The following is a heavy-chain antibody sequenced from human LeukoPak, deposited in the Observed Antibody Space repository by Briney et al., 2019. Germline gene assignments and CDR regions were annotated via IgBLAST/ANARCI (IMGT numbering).Heavy chain of an antibody. CDR3: TREPSGFNYGYVDY. Sequence: PGGSLRLSCVASGFTFSSYAMHWVRQAPGKGLEWVAFISYDGNNRYYADSVKGRFTISRDNSKNTLYLQINSLRAEDAALYYCTREPSGFNYGYVDYWGQGTLVTVSS. CDR1: GFTFSSYA. CDR2: ISYDGNNR. V-gene: IGHV3-30-3*01. J-gene: IGHJ4*02. D-gene: IGHD5-18*01.